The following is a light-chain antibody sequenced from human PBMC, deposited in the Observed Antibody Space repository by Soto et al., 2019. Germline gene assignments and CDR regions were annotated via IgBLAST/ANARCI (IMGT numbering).Light chain of an antibody. CDR3: SSYTSYSTV. Sequence: QSALTQPASVSGSPGQSITISCTGTSSDVGAHNYVSWYQHHPGKAPKLMIYDVSDRPSGVSNRFSGSKSGNTASLTISGLQAEDEADYYCSSYTSYSTVFGGGTKVTVL. V-gene: IGLV2-14*03. CDR1: SSDVGAHNY. J-gene: IGLJ2*01. CDR2: DVS.